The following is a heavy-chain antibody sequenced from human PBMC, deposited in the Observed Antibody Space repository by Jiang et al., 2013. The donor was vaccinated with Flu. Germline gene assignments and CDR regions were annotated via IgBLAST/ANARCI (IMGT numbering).Heavy chain of an antibody. CDR1: GGSISSSSYY. V-gene: IGHV4-39*07. CDR3: ARHVGGLDPLYAFDI. CDR2: IYYSGST. D-gene: IGHD6-19*01. J-gene: IGHJ3*02. Sequence: GLVKPSETLSLTCTVSGGSISSSSYYWGWIRQPPGKGLEWIGSIYYSGSTYYNPSLKSRVTISVDTSKNQFSLKLSSVTAADTAVYYCARHVGGLDPLYAFDIWGQGTMVTVSS.